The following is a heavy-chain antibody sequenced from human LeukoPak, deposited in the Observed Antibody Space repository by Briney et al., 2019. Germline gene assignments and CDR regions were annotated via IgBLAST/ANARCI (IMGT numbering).Heavy chain of an antibody. CDR2: IKQGGSEK. CDR3: AREDYDDYVGCFDC. J-gene: IGHJ4*02. CDR1: GFTFSSYA. D-gene: IGHD4-17*01. V-gene: IGHV3-7*05. Sequence: PGGSLRLSCAASGFTFSSYAMSWVRQAPGKGLEWVANIKQGGSEKYYVDSVRGRFTISRDNAKNSLYLQMNSLRAEDTAVYYCAREDYDDYVGCFDCWGQGTLVTVSS.